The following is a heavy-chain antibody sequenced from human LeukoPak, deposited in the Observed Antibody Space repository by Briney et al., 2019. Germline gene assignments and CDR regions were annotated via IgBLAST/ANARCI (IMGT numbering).Heavy chain of an antibody. J-gene: IGHJ4*02. V-gene: IGHV3-30*18. D-gene: IGHD1-1*01. CDR2: VSDDGGTV. CDR3: TKEAATGSRYSFDY. CDR1: GFTFSRHV. Sequence: PGGSLRLPCAASGFTFSRHVMHWVRQAPGKGLEWVAVVSDDGGTVYYAESVKGRFTIARDNSRNTLYLQMTSLRPDDTAVFYCTKEAATGSRYSFDYWGQGTLVTVSS.